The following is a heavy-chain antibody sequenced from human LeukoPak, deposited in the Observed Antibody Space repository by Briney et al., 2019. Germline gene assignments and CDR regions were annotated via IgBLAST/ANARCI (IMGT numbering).Heavy chain of an antibody. J-gene: IGHJ4*02. CDR1: ESIFSNYW. Sequence: PGRSLRLSCAASESIFSNYWLSWVRQAPGKGLEWVANINQDGSEKWYVDSVKGRLTISRDNDKNSLYLQMNSLRAEDTAVYYCARSGGTYRFDYWGQGTLVTVSS. CDR3: ARSGGTYRFDY. V-gene: IGHV3-7*01. CDR2: INQDGSEK. D-gene: IGHD1-26*01.